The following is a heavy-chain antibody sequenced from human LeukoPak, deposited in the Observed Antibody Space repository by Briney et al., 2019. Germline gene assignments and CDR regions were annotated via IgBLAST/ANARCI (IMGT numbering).Heavy chain of an antibody. CDR3: AKDNAALVVVPAATIDY. CDR1: GFTFSSYG. Sequence: GRSLRLSCAASGFTFSSYGMHWVRQAPGKGLEWVAVISYDGSNKYYADSVKGRFAISGDNSKNTLYLQMNSLRAEDTAVYYCAKDNAALVVVPAATIDYWGQGTLVTVSS. V-gene: IGHV3-30*18. D-gene: IGHD2-2*01. CDR2: ISYDGSNK. J-gene: IGHJ4*02.